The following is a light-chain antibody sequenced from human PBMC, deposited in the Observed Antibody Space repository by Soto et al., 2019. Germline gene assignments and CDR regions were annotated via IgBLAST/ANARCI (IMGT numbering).Light chain of an antibody. CDR2: AAS. J-gene: IGKJ2*01. CDR1: QDVGSN. V-gene: IGKV3-15*01. CDR3: QQYNNWPLYT. Sequence: EIVMTQSPGTLSVSPGERATLCCRASQDVGSNLAWYQQRPDQAPRLLIYAASTRATDIPARFTGRGSGTEFTLTISSLQSEDFAVYFCQQYNNWPLYTFGQGTKLEI.